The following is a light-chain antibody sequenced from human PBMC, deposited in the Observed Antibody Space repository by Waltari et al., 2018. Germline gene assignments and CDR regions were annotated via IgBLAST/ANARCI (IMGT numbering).Light chain of an antibody. CDR2: MAS. J-gene: IGKJ2*01. Sequence: DIQMTQSPFTLSASVGGRVTSPWQGSPSVGTWLAWYQQKPGKAPKLLIYMASSLESRVPSRFSGSGSETEFTLTISGLQPDDFATYSCQQYSSFSTFGQGTKV. V-gene: IGKV1-5*03. CDR3: QQYSSFST. CDR1: PSVGTW.